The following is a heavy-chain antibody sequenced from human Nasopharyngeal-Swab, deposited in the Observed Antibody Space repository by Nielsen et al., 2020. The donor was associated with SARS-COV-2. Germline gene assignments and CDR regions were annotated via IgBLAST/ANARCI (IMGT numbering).Heavy chain of an antibody. CDR3: ARLPYSSTSYYALDS. D-gene: IGHD2-2*01. V-gene: IGHV5-10-1*01. CDR2: IEPSDSYT. Sequence: VRQMPGKGLQWMGRIEPSDSYTKYSPSFEGHVTFAADKSIGTVYLQWSSLRASDTAMYYCARLPYSSTSYYALDSWGQGTLVTVSS. J-gene: IGHJ5*01.